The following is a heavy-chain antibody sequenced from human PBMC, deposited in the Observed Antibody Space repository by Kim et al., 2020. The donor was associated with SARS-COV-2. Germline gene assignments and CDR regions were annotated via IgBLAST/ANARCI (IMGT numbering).Heavy chain of an antibody. CDR1: GGSFSGYY. CDR3: ARETMVRGVGRSRAWGV. Sequence: SETLSLTCAVYGGSFSGYYWSWIRQPPGKGLEWIGEINHSGSTNYNPSLKSRVTISVDTSKNQFSLKLSSVTAADTAVYYCARETMVRGVGRSRAWGVWGQGTTVTVSS. CDR2: INHSGST. J-gene: IGHJ6*02. D-gene: IGHD3-10*01. V-gene: IGHV4-34*01.